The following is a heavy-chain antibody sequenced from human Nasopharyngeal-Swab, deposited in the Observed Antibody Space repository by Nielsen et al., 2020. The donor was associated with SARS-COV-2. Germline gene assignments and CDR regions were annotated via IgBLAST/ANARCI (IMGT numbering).Heavy chain of an antibody. CDR2: MNPNSGNT. CDR3: ATAYAVTTANYFDY. Sequence: ASVKVSCKASGYTFTSYDINWVRQATGQGLEWMGWMNPNSGNTGYAQKFQGRVTMTEDTSTDTAYMELSSLRSEDTAVYYCATAYAVTTANYFDYWGQGTLVTVSS. V-gene: IGHV1-8*01. D-gene: IGHD4-11*01. J-gene: IGHJ4*02. CDR1: GYTFTSYD.